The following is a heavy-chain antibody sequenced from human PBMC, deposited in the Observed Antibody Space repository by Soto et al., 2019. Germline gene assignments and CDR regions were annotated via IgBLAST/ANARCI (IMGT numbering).Heavy chain of an antibody. CDR1: GGSSSSYY. J-gene: IGHJ3*02. Sequence: SETLSLTCTVSGGSSSSYYGSWIRQPPGKGLEWIGYIYYSGSTNYNPSLKGRVTISVDTSKNQFSLKLSSVTAADTAVYYCARVEGVVADAFDIWGQGTMVTVSS. D-gene: IGHD2-2*01. CDR3: ARVEGVVADAFDI. V-gene: IGHV4-59*01. CDR2: IYYSGST.